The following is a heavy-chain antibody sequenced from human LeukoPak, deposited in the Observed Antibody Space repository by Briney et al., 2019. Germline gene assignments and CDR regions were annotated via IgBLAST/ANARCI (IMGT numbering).Heavy chain of an antibody. D-gene: IGHD2-21*02. Sequence: GGSLRLSCAASGFTFSDYYMSWIRQAPGKGLEWVSYISSSGSTIYYADSVKGRFTISRDNAKNSLYLQMNSLRAEDTAVYYCARDALAYCGDCYSSDGHQWGQGTLVTVSS. CDR1: GFTFSDYY. V-gene: IGHV3-11*01. CDR3: ARDALAYCGDCYSSDGHQ. CDR2: ISSSGSTI. J-gene: IGHJ4*02.